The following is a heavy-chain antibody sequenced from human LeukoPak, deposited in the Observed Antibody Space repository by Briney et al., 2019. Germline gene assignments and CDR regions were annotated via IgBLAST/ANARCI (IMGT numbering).Heavy chain of an antibody. V-gene: IGHV3-74*01. CDR3: ARAPSEIGGYYPEYFRH. CDR1: GFTFSSYW. CDR2: IKSDGST. J-gene: IGHJ1*01. Sequence: GGSLRLSCAASGFTFSSYWMHWVRQAPGKGLVWVSRIKSDGSTNYADSVKGRLTISRDNAKNTVSLQMNSLRAEDTGVYYCARAPSEIGGYYPEYFRHWGQGDLVTVSS. D-gene: IGHD3-22*01.